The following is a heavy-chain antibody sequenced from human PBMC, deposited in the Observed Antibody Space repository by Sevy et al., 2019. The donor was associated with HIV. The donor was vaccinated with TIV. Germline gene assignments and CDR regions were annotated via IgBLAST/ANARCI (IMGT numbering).Heavy chain of an antibody. CDR2: INQDGSEI. Sequence: GGSLRLSCVGAGISISSHWMNWVRQSPGKGLEWVANINQDGSEICYVGSVKGRFTISRDNARNSGYLQLHSLSVEDSGVYYCARAMGVWGQGTTVTVSS. J-gene: IGHJ6*02. CDR1: GISISSHW. V-gene: IGHV3-7*01. CDR3: ARAMGV.